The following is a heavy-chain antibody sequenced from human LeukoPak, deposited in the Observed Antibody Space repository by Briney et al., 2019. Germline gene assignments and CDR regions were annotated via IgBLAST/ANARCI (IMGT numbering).Heavy chain of an antibody. D-gene: IGHD5-24*01. Sequence: GASVKVSCKASGYTFAGYGVHWVRQAPGQGLECMGWINTGNGNTGSSQNFQGRVTLTKDTAASTAYMELSGLTSEDTAVCYCAKDHGKSGSFDYWGQGTLVTVS. CDR3: AKDHGKSGSFDY. CDR2: INTGNGNT. J-gene: IGHJ4*02. CDR1: GYTFAGYG. V-gene: IGHV1-3*04.